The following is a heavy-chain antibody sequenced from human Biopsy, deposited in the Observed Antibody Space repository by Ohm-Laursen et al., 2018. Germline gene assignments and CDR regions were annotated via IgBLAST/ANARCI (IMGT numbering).Heavy chain of an antibody. V-gene: IGHV1-69*04. J-gene: IGHJ6*02. CDR1: GDTSRNLA. CDR3: ARGSGSYSRVMDV. Sequence: SSVKVSCKASGDTSRNLAINWVRQAPGQGLEGVGRTSPIVGIEDHALKFKDRITINADESTNTAYMELSSLRSEDTAIYYCARGSGSYSRVMDVWGRGTTVIVSS. D-gene: IGHD3-10*01. CDR2: TSPIVGIE.